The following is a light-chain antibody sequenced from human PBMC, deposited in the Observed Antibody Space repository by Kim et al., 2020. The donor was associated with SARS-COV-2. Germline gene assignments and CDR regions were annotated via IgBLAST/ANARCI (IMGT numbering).Light chain of an antibody. CDR3: QQYGSSPYT. J-gene: IGKJ2*01. Sequence: LSPGERATPPCRASQSVSSSYLAWYQQKPGQAPRLLIYGASSRATGIPDRFSGSGSGTDFTLTISRLEPEDFAVYYCQQYGSSPYTFGQGTSWRS. CDR1: QSVSSSY. CDR2: GAS. V-gene: IGKV3-20*01.